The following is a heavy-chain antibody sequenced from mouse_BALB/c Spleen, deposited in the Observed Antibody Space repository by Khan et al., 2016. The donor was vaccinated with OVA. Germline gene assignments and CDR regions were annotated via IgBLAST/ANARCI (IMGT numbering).Heavy chain of an antibody. CDR1: GFTFSTYG. J-gene: IGHJ3*01. CDR3: ARLAYYYNSEGFAY. CDR2: ISSGGSYT. D-gene: IGHD1-1*01. V-gene: IGHV5-6*01. Sequence: EVQVVESGGDLVKPGGSLKLSCAASGFTFSTYGMSWVRQTPDKRLEWVATISSGGSYTYYPDSVKGRFTISRDNAKNTLYLQMSSLKSDDTAMYYCARLAYYYNSEGFAYWGQGTLVTVSA.